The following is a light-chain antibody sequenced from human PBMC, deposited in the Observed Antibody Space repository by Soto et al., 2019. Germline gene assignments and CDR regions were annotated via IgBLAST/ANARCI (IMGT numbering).Light chain of an antibody. CDR3: QQYENYPLT. J-gene: IGKJ4*01. V-gene: IGKV1-5*03. Sequence: DIQMTQSPSTLSASVGDRVTITCRASQSINTWLAWYQQKPGQAPKLLIYKASTLQTGVPSRFSGSGSGTEFTLTISSLQPDDFATYYCQQYENYPLTFGGGTKVEIK. CDR2: KAS. CDR1: QSINTW.